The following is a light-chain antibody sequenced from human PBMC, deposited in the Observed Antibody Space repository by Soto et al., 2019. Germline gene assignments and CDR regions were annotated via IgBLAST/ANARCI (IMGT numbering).Light chain of an antibody. CDR1: QSISSY. V-gene: IGKV1-39*01. CDR3: QQSYSTLGYT. CDR2: AAS. J-gene: IGKJ2*01. Sequence: DIQMTQSPSSLSASVGDRVTITCRASQSISSYLNWYQQKPGKAPKLLIYAASSLQSGVPSRFSGSGSGTDFTLTISSLQPEDFSTYYCQQSYSTLGYTFFQGTKLEIK.